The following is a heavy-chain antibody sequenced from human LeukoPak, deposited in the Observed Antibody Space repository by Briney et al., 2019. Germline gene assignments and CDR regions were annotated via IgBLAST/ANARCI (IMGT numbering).Heavy chain of an antibody. V-gene: IGHV1-3*01. CDR3: ARGVGYCSSTSCYGNNWFDP. Sequence: ASGKVACKASGYTFASYAMHWVRQAPGQRLEWMGWINAGNGNTKYSQKFQGRVTITRDTSASTAYMELSSLRSEDTAVYYCARGVGYCSSTSCYGNNWFDPWGQGTLVTVSS. CDR2: INAGNGNT. D-gene: IGHD2-2*03. J-gene: IGHJ5*02. CDR1: GYTFASYA.